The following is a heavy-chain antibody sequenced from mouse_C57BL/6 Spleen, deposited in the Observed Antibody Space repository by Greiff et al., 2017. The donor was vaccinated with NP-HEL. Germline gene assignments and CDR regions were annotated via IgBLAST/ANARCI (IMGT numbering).Heavy chain of an antibody. J-gene: IGHJ3*01. V-gene: IGHV3-6*01. CDR2: ISYDGSN. D-gene: IGHD1-1*01. CDR3: ASELRVPGFAY. Sequence: DVQLQESGPGLVKPSQSLSLTCSVTGYSITSGYYWNWIRQFPGNKLEWMGYISYDGSNNYNPSLKNRISITRDTSKNQFFLKLNSVTTEDTATYYCASELRVPGFAYWGQGTLVTVSA. CDR1: GYSITSGYY.